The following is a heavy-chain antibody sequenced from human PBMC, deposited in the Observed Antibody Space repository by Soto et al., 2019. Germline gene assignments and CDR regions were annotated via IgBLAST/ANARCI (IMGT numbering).Heavy chain of an antibody. D-gene: IGHD4-4*01. CDR2: MNPDSGDT. V-gene: IGHV1-8*01. Sequence: ASVKVSCKASGYTFTSYDINWVRQATGQGPEWMGWMNPDSGDTGYVRKFQGRVTMTRNTSISTAYMELSSLRSEDTAVYYCARFDDYSNAFDYWGQGTLVTVSS. CDR3: ARFDDYSNAFDY. CDR1: GYTFTSYD. J-gene: IGHJ4*02.